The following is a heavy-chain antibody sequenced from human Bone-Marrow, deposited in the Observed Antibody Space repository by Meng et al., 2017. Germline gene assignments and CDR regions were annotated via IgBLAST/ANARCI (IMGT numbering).Heavy chain of an antibody. D-gene: IGHD6-13*01. V-gene: IGHV1-2*06. Sequence: ASVKVSCKASGYTFPDYWLHWVRRAPGQGLEWMGRINPKSGDTHYAQRFQGRVTMTGDTAISTAYMELSGLRSGDTAMDYCAREEDISAAGKRIGDYWGQGTLVTVSS. CDR2: INPKSGDT. J-gene: IGHJ4*02. CDR3: AREEDISAAGKRIGDY. CDR1: GYTFPDYW.